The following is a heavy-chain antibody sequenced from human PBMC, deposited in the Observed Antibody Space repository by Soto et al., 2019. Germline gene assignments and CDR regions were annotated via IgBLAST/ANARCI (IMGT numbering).Heavy chain of an antibody. V-gene: IGHV3-11*06. CDR3: ARESGGSGINYYYGMDV. Sequence: QVQLVESGGGLVKPGGSLRLSCAASGFTFSDYYMSWIRQAPGKGLEWVSYISSSSSYTNYADSVKGRFTISRDNAKNSLYLQMNSLRAEDTAVYYCARESGGSGINYYYGMDVWGQGTTVTVSS. CDR1: GFTFSDYY. J-gene: IGHJ6*02. CDR2: ISSSSSYT. D-gene: IGHD3-10*01.